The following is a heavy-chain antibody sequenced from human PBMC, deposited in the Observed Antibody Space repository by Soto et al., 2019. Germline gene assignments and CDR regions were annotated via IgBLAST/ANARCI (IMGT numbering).Heavy chain of an antibody. CDR2: INHSGST. J-gene: IGHJ6*02. Sequence: ASETLSLTCAVYGGSFSGYYWIWIRQPPGKGLEWIGEINHSGSTNYNPSLKSRVTIPVDTSKNQFSLKLSSVTAADTAVYYCARGAGLQRYYYYGMDVWGQGTTVTVSS. CDR3: ARGAGLQRYYYYGMDV. CDR1: GGSFSGYY. D-gene: IGHD4-4*01. V-gene: IGHV4-34*01.